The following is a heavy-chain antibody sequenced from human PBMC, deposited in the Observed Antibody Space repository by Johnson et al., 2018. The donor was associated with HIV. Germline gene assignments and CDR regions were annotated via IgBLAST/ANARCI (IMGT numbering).Heavy chain of an antibody. CDR3: ARGDYYDSSGYFSDAFDI. J-gene: IGHJ3*02. Sequence: VQLVESGGGVIQPGRSLRLSCAASRFTFDDYGMSWVRQGPGKGLEWVSGINWNGDTKGYADSVNGRFTISRDNAKNFVYLQMNSLRAEDTAKYYCARGDYYDSSGYFSDAFDIWGQGTMVTVSS. V-gene: IGHV3-20*04. CDR2: INWNGDTK. CDR1: RFTFDDYG. D-gene: IGHD3-22*01.